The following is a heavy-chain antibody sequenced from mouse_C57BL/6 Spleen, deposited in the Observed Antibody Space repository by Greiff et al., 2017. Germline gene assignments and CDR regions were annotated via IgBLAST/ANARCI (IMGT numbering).Heavy chain of an antibody. CDR1: GFTFSSYA. CDR3: ARDNSNYGDYAMDY. CDR2: ISGGGSYT. Sequence: EVKLVESGGGLVKPGGSLKLSCAASGFTFSSYAMSWVRQTPEKRLEWVATISGGGSYTYYPDNVKGRFTISRDNAKNNLYLQMSHLKSEDTAMYYCARDNSNYGDYAMDYWGQGTSVTVSS. J-gene: IGHJ4*01. D-gene: IGHD2-5*01. V-gene: IGHV5-4*03.